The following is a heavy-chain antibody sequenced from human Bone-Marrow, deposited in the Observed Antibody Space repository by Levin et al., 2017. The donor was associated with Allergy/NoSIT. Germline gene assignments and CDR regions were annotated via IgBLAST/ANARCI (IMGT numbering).Heavy chain of an antibody. D-gene: IGHD6-25*01. CDR3: ASLGGGYARTFDDFGVDV. CDR2: IYSAGNT. V-gene: IGHV3-53*01. CDR1: GFTVSSNY. J-gene: IGHJ6*02. Sequence: GESLKISCAASGFTVSSNYLGWVRQAPGKGLEWVSVIYSAGNTYYAASVQGRFTISRDNSKNTLYLQMNSLGAEDTAVYYCASLGGGYARTFDDFGVDVWGQGTTVTVSS.